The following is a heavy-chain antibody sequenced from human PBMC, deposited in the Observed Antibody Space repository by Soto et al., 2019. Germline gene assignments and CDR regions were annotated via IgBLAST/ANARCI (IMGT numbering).Heavy chain of an antibody. CDR1: GFTFSSYG. Sequence: SLRLSCAASGFTFSSYGMHWVRQAPGKGLEWVAVIWYDGSNKYYADSVKGRFTISRDNSKNTLYLQMNSLRAEDTAVYYCARGSVVRQSYGMDVWGQGTTVTVSS. J-gene: IGHJ6*02. CDR2: IWYDGSNK. V-gene: IGHV3-33*08. D-gene: IGHD2-15*01. CDR3: ARGSVVRQSYGMDV.